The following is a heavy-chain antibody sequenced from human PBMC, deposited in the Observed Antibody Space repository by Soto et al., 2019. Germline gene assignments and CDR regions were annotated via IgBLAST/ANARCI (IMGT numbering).Heavy chain of an antibody. CDR1: GGSISDWY. J-gene: IGHJ4*02. CDR3: ARYGVVPSDHFEY. CDR2: IYSSGDT. D-gene: IGHD2-2*01. Sequence: PSETLSLTCSVFGGSISDWYWTWIRQPAGKGLEWIGRIYSSGDTSYSPSREIRVTMSVDTSKNQLSLKLTSVSAAETAIYYCARYGVVPSDHFEYWGQGALVTVSS. V-gene: IGHV4-4*07.